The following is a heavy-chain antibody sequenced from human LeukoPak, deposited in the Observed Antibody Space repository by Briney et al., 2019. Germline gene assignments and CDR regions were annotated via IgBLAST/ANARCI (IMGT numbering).Heavy chain of an antibody. D-gene: IGHD3-22*01. J-gene: IGHJ3*02. CDR2: IYSGGST. Sequence: GGSLRLSCAASGFTVSSNYMSWVRQAPGKGLEWVSVIYSGGSTYYADSVKGRFTISRDNSKNTLYLQMNSLRAEDTAVYYCAKDYYDSSGYYYVLTAFDIWGQGTMVTVSS. CDR1: GFTVSSNY. V-gene: IGHV3-66*01. CDR3: AKDYYDSSGYYYVLTAFDI.